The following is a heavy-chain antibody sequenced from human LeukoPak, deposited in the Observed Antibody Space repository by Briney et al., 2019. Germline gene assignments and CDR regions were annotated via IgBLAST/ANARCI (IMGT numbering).Heavy chain of an antibody. J-gene: IGHJ6*03. D-gene: IGHD3-3*01. V-gene: IGHV3-11*04. CDR1: GFTFSDYY. CDR3: ARDRSDFSLLYHYFCMDV. Sequence: GGSLRLSCAASGFTFSDYYMSWIRQAPGKGLEWVSYISSSGSTIYYADSVKGRFTISRDSVRHSLYLQMNSLRDEDTAIYYCARDRSDFSLLYHYFCMDVWGKGTTVTVSS. CDR2: ISSSGSTI.